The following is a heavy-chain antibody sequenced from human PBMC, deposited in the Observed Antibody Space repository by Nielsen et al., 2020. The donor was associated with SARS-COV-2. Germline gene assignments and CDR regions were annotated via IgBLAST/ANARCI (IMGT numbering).Heavy chain of an antibody. D-gene: IGHD4-17*01. CDR1: EISFSSYA. CDR2: ISYDGSNK. J-gene: IGHJ6*02. Sequence: GGSLRLSCVASEISFSSYAMHWVRQAPGKGLEWVAVISYDGSNKYYADSVKGRFTISRDNSKNTLYLQMNSLRAEDTAVYYCARDRDYGYRYYYYYYGMDVWGQGTTVTVPS. V-gene: IGHV3-30-3*01. CDR3: ARDRDYGYRYYYYYYGMDV.